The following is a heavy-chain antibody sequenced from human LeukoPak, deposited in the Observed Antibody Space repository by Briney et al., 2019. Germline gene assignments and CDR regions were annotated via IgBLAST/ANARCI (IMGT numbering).Heavy chain of an antibody. CDR2: MNPNSGNT. CDR3: ARVATFYYYYYMDV. Sequence: ASVKVSCKASGYTFTSYDINWVRQAPGQGLEWMGWMNPNSGNTGYAQKFQGRVTMTRNTYISTAYMELSSLRSEDTAVYYCARVATFYYYYYMDVWGKGTTVTVSS. CDR1: GYTFTSYD. J-gene: IGHJ6*03. V-gene: IGHV1-8*01.